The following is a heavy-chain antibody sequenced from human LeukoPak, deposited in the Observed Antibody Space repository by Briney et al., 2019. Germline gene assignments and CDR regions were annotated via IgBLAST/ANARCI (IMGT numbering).Heavy chain of an antibody. CDR3: ARSSYSSSSSV. J-gene: IGHJ3*01. D-gene: IGHD6-6*01. Sequence: GGSLRLSCAASGFTFSSSAMSWVRQAPGKGLEWVSAISSNGGYTYYADSVQGRFTISRDNSKSTLCLQMNSLRAEDTAVYYCARSSYSSSSSVWGQGTMVTVSS. V-gene: IGHV3-23*01. CDR2: ISSNGGYT. CDR1: GFTFSSSA.